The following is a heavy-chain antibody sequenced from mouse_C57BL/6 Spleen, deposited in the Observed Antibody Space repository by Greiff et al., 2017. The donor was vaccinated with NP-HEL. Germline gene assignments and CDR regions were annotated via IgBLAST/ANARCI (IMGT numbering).Heavy chain of an antibody. CDR1: GYTFTDHT. CDR3: ARKYGSSYEGVWFAY. J-gene: IGHJ3*01. V-gene: IGHV1-78*01. Sequence: VQLQESDAELVKPGASVKISCKVSGYTFTDHTIHWMKQRPEQGLEWIGYIYPRDGSTKYNEKFKGKATLTADKSSSTAYMQLNSLTSEDSAVYFCARKYGSSYEGVWFAYWGQGTLVTVSA. D-gene: IGHD1-1*01. CDR2: IYPRDGST.